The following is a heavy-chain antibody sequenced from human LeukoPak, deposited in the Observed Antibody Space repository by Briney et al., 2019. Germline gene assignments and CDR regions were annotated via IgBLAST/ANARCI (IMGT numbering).Heavy chain of an antibody. D-gene: IGHD1-14*01. CDR3: ARVRMGSAYTLRGYFDY. Sequence: ASVKVSCKASGYTFTSYGISWVRQAPGQGLEWMGWISANNGNTNYAQKLQGRVTMTTDTSTSTAYMELRSLRSDDTAVYYCARVRMGSAYTLRGYFDYWGQGTLVTVSS. V-gene: IGHV1-18*01. CDR1: GYTFTSYG. J-gene: IGHJ4*02. CDR2: ISANNGNT.